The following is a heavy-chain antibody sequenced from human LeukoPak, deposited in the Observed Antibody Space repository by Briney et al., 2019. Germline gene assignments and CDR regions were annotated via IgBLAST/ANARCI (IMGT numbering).Heavy chain of an antibody. CDR1: GGSISSYY. Sequence: SETLSLTCTVSGGSISSYYWSWIRQPPGKGLEWIGEINHSGSTNYNPSLKSRVTISVDTSKNQFSLKLTSVTAADTAVYYCAGGGRYCSGGSCYSALARWGKGTLVTVSS. J-gene: IGHJ4*02. CDR2: INHSGST. V-gene: IGHV4-34*01. CDR3: AGGGRYCSGGSCYSALAR. D-gene: IGHD2-15*01.